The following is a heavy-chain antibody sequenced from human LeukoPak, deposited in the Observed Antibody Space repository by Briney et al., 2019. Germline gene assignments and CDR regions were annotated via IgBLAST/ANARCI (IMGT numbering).Heavy chain of an antibody. Sequence: PGGSLRLSCAASGFTFSTSWMHWVRQAPGKGLVWVSQINSDGGRTRYADSVKGRFTISRDNSKNTLYLQMSSLRVDDTAVYYCATDRSNSWVDYWGLGTLVTVAS. CDR2: INSDGGRT. V-gene: IGHV3-74*01. J-gene: IGHJ4*02. CDR1: GFTFSTSW. CDR3: ATDRSNSWVDY. D-gene: IGHD6-19*01.